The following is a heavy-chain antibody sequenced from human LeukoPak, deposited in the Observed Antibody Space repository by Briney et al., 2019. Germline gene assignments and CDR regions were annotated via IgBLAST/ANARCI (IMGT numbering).Heavy chain of an antibody. V-gene: IGHV4-59*01. CDR2: IYYSGST. Sequence: SETLSLTCTVSGGSISSYYWSWIRQPPGKGLEWIGCIYYSGSTNYNPSLKSRVTISVDTSKNQFFLKLSSVTAADTAVYYCARGGCDSTSCYTRSWFDPWGQGTLVTVSS. D-gene: IGHD2-2*02. CDR1: GGSISSYY. CDR3: ARGGCDSTSCYTRSWFDP. J-gene: IGHJ5*02.